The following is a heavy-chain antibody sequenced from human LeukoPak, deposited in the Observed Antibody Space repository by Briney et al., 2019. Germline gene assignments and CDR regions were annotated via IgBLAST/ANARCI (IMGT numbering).Heavy chain of an antibody. Sequence: PGRSLRLSCAASGFTFSSYAMHWVRQAPGKGLEWVAVVWYDGSKKYYTDSVKGRFTIFRDNSKNTLYLQMNSLRAEDTAVYYCARDHSTTVYYFDYWGQGTLVTVSS. CDR3: ARDHSTTVYYFDY. J-gene: IGHJ4*02. V-gene: IGHV3-33*01. CDR2: VWYDGSKK. D-gene: IGHD4-17*01. CDR1: GFTFSSYA.